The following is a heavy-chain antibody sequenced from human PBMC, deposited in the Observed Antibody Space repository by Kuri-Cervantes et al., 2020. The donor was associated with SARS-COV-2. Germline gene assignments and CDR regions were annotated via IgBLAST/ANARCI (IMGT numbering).Heavy chain of an antibody. CDR2: IYHSGST. CDR1: GYSISSGYY. D-gene: IGHD6-13*01. Sequence: SCTVSGYSISSGYYWGWIRQPPGKGLEWIGSIYHSGSTYYNPSLKSRVTISVDTSKNQFSLKLSSVTAADTAVYYCAREDSSSWLYSYDYWGQGTLVTVSS. CDR3: AREDSSSWLYSYDY. J-gene: IGHJ4*02. V-gene: IGHV4-38-2*02.